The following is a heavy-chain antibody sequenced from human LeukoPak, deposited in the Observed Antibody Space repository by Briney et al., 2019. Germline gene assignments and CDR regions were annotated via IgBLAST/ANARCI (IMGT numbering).Heavy chain of an antibody. J-gene: IGHJ4*02. CDR3: ARDSLGYYDSSGYPDY. CDR1: GYTFTSYG. V-gene: IGHV1-18*01. D-gene: IGHD3-22*01. Sequence: ASVKVSCKASGYTFTSYGISWVRQAPGQGLEWMGWISAYNGNTNYAQKLQGRVTMTTDTSTSTAYMELRSLRSDDTAVYYCARDSLGYYDSSGYPDYWGQGTLVTVSS. CDR2: ISAYNGNT.